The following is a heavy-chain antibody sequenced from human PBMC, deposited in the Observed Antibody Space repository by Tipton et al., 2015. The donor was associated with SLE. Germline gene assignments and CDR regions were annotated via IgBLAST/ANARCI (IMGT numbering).Heavy chain of an antibody. J-gene: IGHJ4*02. CDR2: ISGSGGST. CDR3: ARGFGSGWPFDY. V-gene: IGHV3-23*01. D-gene: IGHD6-19*01. CDR1: GFTFSSYS. Sequence: GSLRLSCAASGFTFSSYSMNWVRQAPGKGLEWVSAISGSGGSTYYADSVKGRFTISRDNSKNTLYLQMNSLRAEDTAVYYCARGFGSGWPFDYWGQGTLVTVSS.